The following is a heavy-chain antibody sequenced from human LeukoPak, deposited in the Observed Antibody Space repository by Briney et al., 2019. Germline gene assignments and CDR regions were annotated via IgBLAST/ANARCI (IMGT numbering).Heavy chain of an antibody. V-gene: IGHV3-23*01. CDR3: AKDPRYSGSQSYFDY. D-gene: IGHD1-26*01. CDR1: GFTFSSYD. CDR2: IRPSGDNT. Sequence: GGSLRLSCAASGFTFSSYDMTWVRQAPGRGLEWVSSIRPSGDNTYYADSVKGRFTISRDNSQNTLYLQMNSLRAEDTAVYYCAKDPRYSGSQSYFDYWGQGTLVTVSS. J-gene: IGHJ4*02.